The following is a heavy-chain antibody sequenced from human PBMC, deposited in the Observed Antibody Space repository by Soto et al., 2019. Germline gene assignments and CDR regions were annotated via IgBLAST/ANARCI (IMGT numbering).Heavy chain of an antibody. CDR2: ISGSGGST. D-gene: IGHD6-13*01. CDR3: ARGSSAGKGSPPDF. Sequence: GGSLRLSCAASGFTFSSFAMSWVRQAPGKGLDWVSAISGSGGSTYSADSVKGRFTISRDNSKNTLYLQMSSLRAEDTAVYYCARGSSAGKGSPPDFWGQGSLVTVSS. V-gene: IGHV3-23*01. CDR1: GFTFSSFA. J-gene: IGHJ4*02.